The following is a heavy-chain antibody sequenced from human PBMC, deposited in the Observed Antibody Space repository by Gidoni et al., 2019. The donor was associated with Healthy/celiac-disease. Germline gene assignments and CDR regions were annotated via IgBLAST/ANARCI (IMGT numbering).Heavy chain of an antibody. V-gene: IGHV1-8*01. CDR1: GYTFTSYD. CDR2: MNPNSGNT. Sequence: QVQLVQSGAEVQKPGATVQVSCKASGYTFTSYDINWVRQATGQGLEWMGWMNPNSGNTGDAQKFQGRVTMTRNTSISTAYMELSSLRSEDTAVYYCARDESTSTSGPNLDYWGQGTLVTVSS. CDR3: ARDESTSTSGPNLDY. J-gene: IGHJ4*02. D-gene: IGHD2-2*01.